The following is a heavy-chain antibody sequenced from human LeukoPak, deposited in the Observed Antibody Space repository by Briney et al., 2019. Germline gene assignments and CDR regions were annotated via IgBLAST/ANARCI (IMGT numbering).Heavy chain of an antibody. CDR1: GSTFSSYD. D-gene: IGHD3-10*01. Sequence: ASVKVSCKASGSTFSSYDINWVRQATGQGLEWMGWMNPNSGDTGSTPRFQGRVTMTRDTSISTAYMELSSLRSEDTAVYYCARDPYGTGSHFDFWGQGTLVTVSS. CDR3: ARDPYGTGSHFDF. V-gene: IGHV1-8*02. CDR2: MNPNSGDT. J-gene: IGHJ4*02.